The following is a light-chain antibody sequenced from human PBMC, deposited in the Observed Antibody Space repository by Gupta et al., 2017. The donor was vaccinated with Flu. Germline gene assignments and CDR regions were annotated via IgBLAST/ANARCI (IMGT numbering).Light chain of an antibody. CDR2: GAS. CDR1: QSVSSN. CDR3: QQYNNGPPT. J-gene: IGKJ4*02. Sequence: PATLSVSPGERANLSCRASQSVSSNLAWYQQKPGQAPRLLIYGASTRATGIPARFSGSGSGTEFTLTISSLQSEDVAVYYCQQYNNGPPTFGGGTKVEIK. V-gene: IGKV3-15*01.